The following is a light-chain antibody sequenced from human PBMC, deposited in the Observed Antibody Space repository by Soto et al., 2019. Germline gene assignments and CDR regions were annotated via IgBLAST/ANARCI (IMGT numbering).Light chain of an antibody. CDR2: GAS. V-gene: IGKV3-15*01. J-gene: IGKJ1*01. CDR1: QSVTYN. Sequence: EINMTHSPATLSVSLCDRVTLSSRASQSVTYNLAWYQQRPGQAPRLLIYGASTRATGIPPRFSGRGSGTEFTLTITSLQSEDFAVYYCQQYNDRLWTFGQGTKVDIK. CDR3: QQYNDRLWT.